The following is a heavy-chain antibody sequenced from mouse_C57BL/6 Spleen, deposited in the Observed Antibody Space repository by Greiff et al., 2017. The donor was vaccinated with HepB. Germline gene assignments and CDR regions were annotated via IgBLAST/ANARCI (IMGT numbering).Heavy chain of an antibody. D-gene: IGHD3-2*02. V-gene: IGHV1-15*01. Sequence: VQLQQSGAELVRPGASVTLSCKASGYTFTDYEMHWVKQTPVHGLEWIGAIDPETGGTAYNQKFKGKAILTADKSSSTAYMELRSLTSEDSAVYYCTKDSSGYSYYYAMDYWGQGTSVTVSS. J-gene: IGHJ4*01. CDR2: IDPETGGT. CDR1: GYTFTDYE. CDR3: TKDSSGYSYYYAMDY.